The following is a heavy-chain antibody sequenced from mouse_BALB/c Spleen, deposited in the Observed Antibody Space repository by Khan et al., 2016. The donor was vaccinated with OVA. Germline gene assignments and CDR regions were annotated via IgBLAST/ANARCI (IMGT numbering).Heavy chain of an antibody. CDR2: IWAGGST. V-gene: IGHV2-9*02. CDR1: GFSLTSYA. J-gene: IGHJ2*01. CDR3: ARNREPDYFDY. Sequence: VQLQESGPGLVAPSQSLSITCTVTGFSLTSYAIHWIRQPPGKGLEWLGVIWAGGSTNYNSALMSRLSISKDNSKSQVFLKMNRLQTHDTAIYYCARNREPDYFDYWGQGTTVTVSS.